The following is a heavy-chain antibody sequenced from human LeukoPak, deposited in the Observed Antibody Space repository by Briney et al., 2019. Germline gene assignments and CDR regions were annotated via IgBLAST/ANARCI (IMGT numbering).Heavy chain of an antibody. CDR2: ILSDGSYE. V-gene: IGHV3-30*02. CDR3: ANLLGYCSSTSCYPGENWFDP. D-gene: IGHD2-2*01. CDR1: GFSLSRNG. Sequence: PGGSLILSCATSGFSLSRNGMHWVRPAPGQGLEWVAFILSDGSYEYYADSVKGRFTISRDTSRNTLFLQMNSLRTEDTAVYYCANLLGYCSSTSCYPGENWFDPWGQGTLVTVSS. J-gene: IGHJ5*02.